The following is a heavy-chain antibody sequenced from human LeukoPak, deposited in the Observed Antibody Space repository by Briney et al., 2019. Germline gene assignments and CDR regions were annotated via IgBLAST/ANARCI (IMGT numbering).Heavy chain of an antibody. Sequence: SQTLSLTCAVSGGSISSGGYSWSWIRQPPGKGLEWIGYICHSGSTYYNPSLKSRVTISVDRSKNQFSLKLSSVTAAATAVYYCARTPLNYDYVWGSYRSTTYFDYWGQGTLVTVSS. J-gene: IGHJ4*02. D-gene: IGHD3-16*02. V-gene: IGHV4-30-2*01. CDR2: ICHSGST. CDR1: GGSISSGGYS. CDR3: ARTPLNYDYVWGSYRSTTYFDY.